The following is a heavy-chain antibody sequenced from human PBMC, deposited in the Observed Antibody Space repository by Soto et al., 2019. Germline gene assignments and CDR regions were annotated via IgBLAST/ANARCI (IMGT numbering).Heavy chain of an antibody. CDR2: IGTSGDNT. CDR1: GYNFNKYA. D-gene: IGHD3-22*01. Sequence: PGGSLRLSCVASGYNFNKYAVSWVRQAPGKGLEWVSAIGTSGDNTYYTDSVKGRFTISRDNSKNMLYLQMDSLTAEDTAVYYCARRAYYFDDTGSHAFDIWGQGTRVTVSS. J-gene: IGHJ3*02. CDR3: ARRAYYFDDTGSHAFDI. V-gene: IGHV3-23*01.